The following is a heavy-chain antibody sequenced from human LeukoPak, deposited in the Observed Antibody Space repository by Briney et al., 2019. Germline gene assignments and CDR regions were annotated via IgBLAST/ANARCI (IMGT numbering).Heavy chain of an antibody. D-gene: IGHD6-6*01. CDR3: AREMDSSSAHFDY. CDR2: INPNSGGT. J-gene: IGHJ4*02. V-gene: IGHV1-2*06. Sequence: ASVKVSCKASGYTFTGYYMHWVRQAPGQGLEWMGRINPNSGGTNYAQKSQGRVTMTRDTSISTAYMELSRLRSDDTAVYYCAREMDSSSAHFDYWGQGTLVTVSS. CDR1: GYTFTGYY.